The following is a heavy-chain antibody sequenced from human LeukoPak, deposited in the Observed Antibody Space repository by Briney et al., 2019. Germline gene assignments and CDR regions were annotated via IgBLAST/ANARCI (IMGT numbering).Heavy chain of an antibody. CDR3: ARERRGTGYWFDP. CDR2: IYYSGST. J-gene: IGHJ5*02. V-gene: IGHV4-39*07. Sequence: SETLSLTCTVSGGSISSSSYYWGWIRQPPGKGLEWIGSIYYSGSTYYNPSLKSRVTISVDTSKNQFSLKLSSVTAADTAVYYCARERRGTGYWFDPWGQGTLVTVSS. CDR1: GGSISSSSYY. D-gene: IGHD3/OR15-3a*01.